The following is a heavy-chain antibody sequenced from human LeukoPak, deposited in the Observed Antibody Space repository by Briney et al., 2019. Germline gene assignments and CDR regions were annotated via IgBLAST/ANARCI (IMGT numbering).Heavy chain of an antibody. J-gene: IGHJ4*02. CDR3: AKGEYYYDSSGYYFDY. CDR2: ISGSAHKI. Sequence: GGSLRLSCVASGITFSNYAVSWVRQAPEKGLDWVSVISGSAHKIRYADSVKGRFTISRDNSENIVYLQMNSLRAEDTAVYYCAKGEYYYDSSGYYFDYWGQGTLVTVSS. V-gene: IGHV3-23*01. CDR1: GITFSNYA. D-gene: IGHD3-22*01.